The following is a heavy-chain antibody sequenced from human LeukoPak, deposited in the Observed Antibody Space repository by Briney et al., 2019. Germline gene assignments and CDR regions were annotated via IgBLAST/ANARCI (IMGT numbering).Heavy chain of an antibody. CDR1: GFSFPSYW. CDR3: ARDKGGDEGSKFDC. J-gene: IGHJ4*02. CDR2: INQGGSER. D-gene: IGHD2-21*01. V-gene: IGHV3-7*03. Sequence: GGSLRLSYVASGFSFPSYWMSWVRQAPGKGLEWVANINQGGSERHYVGSVEGRFTISRDNAKNSLYLQVSSLRAEDTAVYYCARDKGGDEGSKFDCWGQGTLVTVSS.